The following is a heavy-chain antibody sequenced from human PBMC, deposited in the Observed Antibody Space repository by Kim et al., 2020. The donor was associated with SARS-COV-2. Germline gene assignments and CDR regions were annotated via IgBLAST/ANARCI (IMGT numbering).Heavy chain of an antibody. CDR2: INPYGGGT. D-gene: IGHD3-16*01. CDR3: ARVEGALVGGVLAY. Sequence: ASVKVSCKASGYTFTGYYMHWVRQAPGQGLEWMGRINPYGGGTDYAQKFQGRITMTRDTSISTAYMELSRLTSDDTAIYYCARVEGALVGGVLAYWCQVT. J-gene: IGHJ4*02. V-gene: IGHV1-2*06. CDR1: GYTFTGYY.